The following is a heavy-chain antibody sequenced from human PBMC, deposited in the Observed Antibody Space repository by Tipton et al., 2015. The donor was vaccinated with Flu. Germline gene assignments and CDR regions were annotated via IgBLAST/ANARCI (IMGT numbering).Heavy chain of an antibody. CDR1: GYTFTRHY. V-gene: IGHV1-46*01. J-gene: IGHJ3*02. CDR3: ARGFVVTAAGRAFDI. CDR2: INPTGGST. Sequence: QVQLVQSGAEVKKPGASVKVSCKPSGYTFTRHYLHWLRQAPGQGLEWMGFINPTGGSTTYAHKFQVRVTMTTDTSTNTAYMELNSLTSDDTAVYYCARGFVVTAAGRAFDIWGQGTMVTVSS. D-gene: IGHD5-18*01.